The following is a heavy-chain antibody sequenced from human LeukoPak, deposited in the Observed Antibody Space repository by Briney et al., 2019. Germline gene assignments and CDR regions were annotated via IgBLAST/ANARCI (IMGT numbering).Heavy chain of an antibody. CDR2: IYYSGST. Sequence: SETLSLTCTVSGGSISSYYWSWIRQPPGKGLEWIGYIYYSGSTNYNPSLKSRVTISVDTSKKQISLKLSSVTAADTAVYYCARGSTVNYYYHGMDVWGQGTTVTVSS. CDR1: GGSISSYY. V-gene: IGHV4-59*01. CDR3: ARGSTVNYYYHGMDV. D-gene: IGHD4-11*01. J-gene: IGHJ6*02.